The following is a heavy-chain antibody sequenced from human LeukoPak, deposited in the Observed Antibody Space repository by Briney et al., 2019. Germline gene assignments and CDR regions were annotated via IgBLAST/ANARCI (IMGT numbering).Heavy chain of an antibody. V-gene: IGHV3-11*01. CDR3: ARGRFNTYYFDY. Sequence: KPGGSLRLSCAASGFTPSDYYTSWIPQAPGKGLEWVSYISSTGITKYYADSVKGRFTISRDNAENSLYLQMNSLRAEDTAVYYCARGRFNTYYFDYWGQGTLVTVSS. CDR2: ISSTGITK. D-gene: IGHD3-10*01. CDR1: GFTPSDYY. J-gene: IGHJ4*02.